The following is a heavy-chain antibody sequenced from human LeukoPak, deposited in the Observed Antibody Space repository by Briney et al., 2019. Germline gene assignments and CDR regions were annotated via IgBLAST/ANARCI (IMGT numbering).Heavy chain of an antibody. CDR1: GFTFSSYG. CDR2: IWYDGSNK. V-gene: IGHV3-33*01. J-gene: IGHJ4*02. D-gene: IGHD1-26*01. Sequence: GGSLRLSCAASGFTFSSYGMPWVRQAPGKGLGWVAVIWYDGSNKYYADSVKGRFTISRDNSKNTLYLQMNSLRAEDTAVYYCARDLNSGSSEHYFDYWGQGTLVTVSS. CDR3: ARDLNSGSSEHYFDY.